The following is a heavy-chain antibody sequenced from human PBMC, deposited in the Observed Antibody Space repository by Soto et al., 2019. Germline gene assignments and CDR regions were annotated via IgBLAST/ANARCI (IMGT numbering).Heavy chain of an antibody. Sequence: GGSLRLSCAASGFTFSSYAMHWVRQAPGKGLEWVAVISYDGSNKYYADSVKGRFTISRDNSKNTLYLQMNSLRAEDTAVYYCARAIAQRYSYGYVDYWGQGTLVTVSS. D-gene: IGHD5-18*01. CDR3: ARAIAQRYSYGYVDY. CDR2: ISYDGSNK. J-gene: IGHJ4*02. V-gene: IGHV3-30-3*01. CDR1: GFTFSSYA.